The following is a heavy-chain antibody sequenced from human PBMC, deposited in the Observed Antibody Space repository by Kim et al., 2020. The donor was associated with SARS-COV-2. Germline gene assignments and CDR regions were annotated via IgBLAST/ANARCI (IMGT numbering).Heavy chain of an antibody. CDR1: GGSVSSGSYY. CDR2: IYYSGST. V-gene: IGHV4-61*01. D-gene: IGHD7-27*01. CDR3: ARDVTGDAYYGMDV. Sequence: SETLSLTCTVSGGSVSSGSYYWSWIRQPPGKGLEWIGYIYYSGSTNYNPSLKSRVTISVDTSKNQFSLKLSSVTAADTAVYYCARDVTGDAYYGMDVWGQGTTVTVSS. J-gene: IGHJ6*02.